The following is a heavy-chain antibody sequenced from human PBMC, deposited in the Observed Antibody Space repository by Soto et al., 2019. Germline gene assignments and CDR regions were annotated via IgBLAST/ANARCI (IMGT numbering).Heavy chain of an antibody. D-gene: IGHD2-15*01. CDR3: ARTSIVVVVAAKPGAFDY. CDR1: GDSVSSNSAA. V-gene: IGHV6-1*01. J-gene: IGHJ4*02. CDR2: TYYRSKWYN. Sequence: PSQTLSLTCALSGDSVSSNSAAWNWIRQSPSRGLEWLGRTYYRSKWYNDYAVSVKSRITINPDTSKDQFSLQLNSVTPEDTAVYYCARTSIVVVVAAKPGAFDYWGQGTLVTVSS.